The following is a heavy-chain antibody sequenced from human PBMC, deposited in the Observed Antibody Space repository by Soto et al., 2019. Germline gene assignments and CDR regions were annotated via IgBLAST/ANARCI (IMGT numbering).Heavy chain of an antibody. CDR2: IIPFFKAA. J-gene: IGHJ6*02. D-gene: IGHD3-16*01. CDR1: GGTFSSRA. Sequence: ASVKVSCKASGGTFSSRAISWVRQAPGQGLEWMGGIIPFFKAANYAQKFQGRVTITADDSTSTAYMDLYSLRSEDTAVYYCARDVPLNYYDGTFSYYAMDVWGQGTTVTVSS. V-gene: IGHV1-69*13. CDR3: ARDVPLNYYDGTFSYYAMDV.